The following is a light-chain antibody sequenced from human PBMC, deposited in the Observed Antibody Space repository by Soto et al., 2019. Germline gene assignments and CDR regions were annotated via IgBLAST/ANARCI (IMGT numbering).Light chain of an antibody. J-gene: IGKJ4*01. CDR3: QQYNNWPPLT. CDR2: GAS. V-gene: IGKV3-15*01. Sequence: EIVMTQSPATLSVSPGERATLSCRASQSVSSNLAWYQQKPGQAPRLLIYGASTRATGIPARFSASASGTEFTLTISSLQSEDFAVYSCQQYNNWPPLTFGGGTKVEIK. CDR1: QSVSSN.